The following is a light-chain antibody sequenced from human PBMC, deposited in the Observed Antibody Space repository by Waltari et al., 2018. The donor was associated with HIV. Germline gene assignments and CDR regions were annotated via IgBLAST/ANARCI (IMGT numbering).Light chain of an antibody. CDR1: STNIGNYV. V-gene: IGLV1-36*01. Sequence: QSALPQEASVSGTVGQSITLSCTGNSTNIGNYVVGWYRQISHGAPKTVIFGNSLPSGIPDRFSGSKSGTTASLTISGLQPEDEADYYCSTWDFSLSAHVFGTGTKVIVL. J-gene: IGLJ1*01. CDR3: STWDFSLSAHV. CDR2: FGN.